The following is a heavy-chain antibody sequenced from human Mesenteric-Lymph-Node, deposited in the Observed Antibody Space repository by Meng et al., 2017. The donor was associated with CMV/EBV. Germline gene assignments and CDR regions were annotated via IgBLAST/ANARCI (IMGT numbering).Heavy chain of an antibody. V-gene: IGHV1-69*02. Sequence: QVQRVQSGAEVKKPGSSVKVSCKASGGTFSSYTISWVRQAPGQGLEWMGRIIPILGIANYAQKFQGRVTITADKSTSTAYMELSSLRSEDTAVYYCAGGTAAAGSRWFDPWGQGTLVTVSS. J-gene: IGHJ5*02. D-gene: IGHD6-13*01. CDR1: GGTFSSYT. CDR3: AGGTAAAGSRWFDP. CDR2: IIPILGIA.